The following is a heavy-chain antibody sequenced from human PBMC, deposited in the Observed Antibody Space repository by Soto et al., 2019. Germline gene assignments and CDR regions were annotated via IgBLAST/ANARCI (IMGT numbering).Heavy chain of an antibody. D-gene: IGHD3-22*01. CDR1: GYTFNYYG. CDR3: ARDCSRYFDSSGLMWFY. Sequence: ASVKVSCKASGYTFNYYGISWVRQAPGQGLEWVGWISAHNGDTKYAQNLQGRLTLTTDTSTSTAYMELTSLTSDDTAVYYCARDCSRYFDSSGLMWFYWGQGTLVTVSS. CDR2: ISAHNGDT. J-gene: IGHJ4*02. V-gene: IGHV1-18*04.